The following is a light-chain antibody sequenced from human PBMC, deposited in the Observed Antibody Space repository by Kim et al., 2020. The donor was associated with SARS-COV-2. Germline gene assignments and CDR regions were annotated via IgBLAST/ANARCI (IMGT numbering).Light chain of an antibody. CDR3: NSRDRSGNHLV. CDR2: GKN. V-gene: IGLV3-19*01. J-gene: IGLJ3*02. CDR1: SLRSYY. Sequence: SSELTQDPAVSVALGQTVRITCQGDSLRSYYASWYQQKPGHAPVLVIYGKNNRPSGIPDRFSGSSSGNTASLTITGAQAEDDADYYCNSRDRSGNHLVFGG.